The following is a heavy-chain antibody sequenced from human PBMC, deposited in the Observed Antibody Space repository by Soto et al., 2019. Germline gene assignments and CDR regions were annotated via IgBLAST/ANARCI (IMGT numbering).Heavy chain of an antibody. V-gene: IGHV4-34*01. J-gene: IGHJ4*02. D-gene: IGHD3-10*01. CDR2: INHSGST. Sequence: SETLSLTCAVYGGSFSGYYWSWIRQPPGKGLEWIGEINHSGSTNYNPSLKSRVTISVDTSKNQFSLRLSSVTAADTAVYYCARAVMVRGAQRKHFDYWGQGTLVTVSS. CDR3: ARAVMVRGAQRKHFDY. CDR1: GGSFSGYY.